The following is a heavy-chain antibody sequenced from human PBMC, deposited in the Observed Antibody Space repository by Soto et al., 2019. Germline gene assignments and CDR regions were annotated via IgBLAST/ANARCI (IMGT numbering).Heavy chain of an antibody. CDR1: GGSISSYY. Sequence: SETLSLTCTVSGGSISSYYWSWIRQPPGKGLEWIGYIYYSGTTNYNPSLKSRVTISVDTSKNQFSLKLSAVTAADPAVYYCAGQGSGGDLEYYYYYYMYVWGKGTTVTVSS. CDR2: IYYSGTT. V-gene: IGHV4-59*08. D-gene: IGHD3-16*01. CDR3: AGQGSGGDLEYYYYYYMYV. J-gene: IGHJ6*03.